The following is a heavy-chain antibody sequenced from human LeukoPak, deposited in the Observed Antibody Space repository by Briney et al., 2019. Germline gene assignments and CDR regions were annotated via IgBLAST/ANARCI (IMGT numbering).Heavy chain of an antibody. D-gene: IGHD2-2*01. CDR2: IIPILGIA. V-gene: IGHV1-69*02. CDR3: ALGYCSSTSCYFLPSPGYFQH. Sequence: GASVKVSCKASGYTFTSYYMHWVRQAPGQGLEWMGRIIPILGIANYAQKFQGRVTITADESTSTAYMELSSLRSEDTAVYYCALGYCSSTSCYFLPSPGYFQHWGQGTLVTVSS. CDR1: GYTFTSYY. J-gene: IGHJ1*01.